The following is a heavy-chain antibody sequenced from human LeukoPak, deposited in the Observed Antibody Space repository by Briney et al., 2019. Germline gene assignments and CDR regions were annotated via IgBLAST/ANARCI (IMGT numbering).Heavy chain of an antibody. CDR3: ARGYSSGWYDVGY. D-gene: IGHD6-19*01. CDR2: ISGISSYK. J-gene: IGHJ4*02. V-gene: IGHV3-21*01. Sequence: KTGGSLRLSCAASGFTFSSYSMSWVRQAPGKGLEWLSSISGISSYKYYAESVKGRFTISRDNAKNSLYLQMNCLRGEDTAVYYCARGYSSGWYDVGYWGQGTLVTVSS. CDR1: GFTFSSYS.